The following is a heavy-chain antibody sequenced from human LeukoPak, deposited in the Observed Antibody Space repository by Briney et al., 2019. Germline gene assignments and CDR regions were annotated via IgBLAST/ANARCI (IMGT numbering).Heavy chain of an antibody. CDR3: ARGGLYYDFWSGYSRDNWFDP. V-gene: IGHV4-34*01. D-gene: IGHD3-3*01. Sequence: KPSATLSLTCAVYGGSFSGYYWSWIRQPPGKGLEWIGEINHSGSTNYNPSLKRRVTISVDTSKNQFSLKLSSVTAADTAVYYCARGGLYYDFWSGYSRDNWFDPWGQGTLVTVSS. CDR1: GGSFSGYY. J-gene: IGHJ5*02. CDR2: INHSGST.